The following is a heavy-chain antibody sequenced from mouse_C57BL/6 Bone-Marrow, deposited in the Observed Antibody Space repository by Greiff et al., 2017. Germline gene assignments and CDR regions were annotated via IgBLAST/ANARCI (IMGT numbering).Heavy chain of an antibody. Sequence: QVQLQQPGAELVRPGSSVKLSCKASGYTFTSYWMDWVKQRPGQGLEWIGNIYPSDSETHYNQKFKDKATLTVDKSSSTAYMQLSSLTSEDSAVXYCARCYLLLLRRTEFAYWGQGTLVTVSA. J-gene: IGHJ3*01. D-gene: IGHD2-2*01. CDR1: GYTFTSYW. CDR2: IYPSDSET. CDR3: ARCYLLLLRRTEFAY. V-gene: IGHV1-61*01.